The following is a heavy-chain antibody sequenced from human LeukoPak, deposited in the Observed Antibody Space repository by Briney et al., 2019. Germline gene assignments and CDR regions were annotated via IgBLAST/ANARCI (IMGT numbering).Heavy chain of an antibody. CDR2: VLYSGST. V-gene: IGHV4-59*01. CDR1: GGSISGYY. CDR3: ARWWSCGGDCYLLDS. D-gene: IGHD2-21*02. Sequence: SETLSLTCTVSGGSISGYYWSWIRQPPAKGLEWIAHVLYSGSTTYDPSLKGRVTISVDTSKNQFSLKLSSVTAADTAVYYCARWWSCGGDCYLLDSWGQGTLVTVSS. J-gene: IGHJ4*02.